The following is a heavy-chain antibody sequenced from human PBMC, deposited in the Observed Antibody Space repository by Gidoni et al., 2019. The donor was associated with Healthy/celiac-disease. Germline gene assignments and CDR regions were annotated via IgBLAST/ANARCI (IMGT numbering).Heavy chain of an antibody. CDR3: AGTAMAQFDY. CDR2: IKQVGSEK. J-gene: IGHJ4*02. V-gene: IGHV3-7*01. Sequence: EVQLVESGGGLVQPGGSLRLACAASGFTFSSYWMSWVRQSPGKGLECVANIKQVGSEKYYVDSVKGRFTISRDNAKNSLYLQMNSLRAEDTAVYYCAGTAMAQFDYWGQGTLVTVSS. D-gene: IGHD5-18*01. CDR1: GFTFSSYW.